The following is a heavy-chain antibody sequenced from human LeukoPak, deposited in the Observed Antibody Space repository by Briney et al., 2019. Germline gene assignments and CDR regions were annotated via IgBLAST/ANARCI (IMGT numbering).Heavy chain of an antibody. V-gene: IGHV4-34*01. D-gene: IGHD3-22*01. J-gene: IGHJ5*02. CDR1: GGSFSGYY. Sequence: SETLSLTCAVYGGSFSGYYWSWIRQPPGKGLEWIGEINHSGSTNYNPSLKSRVTISVDTSKNQFSLKLSSVTAADTAVYYCARRPYYDTSGYGPPNWFDPWGQGTLVTVSS. CDR3: ARRPYYDTSGYGPPNWFDP. CDR2: INHSGST.